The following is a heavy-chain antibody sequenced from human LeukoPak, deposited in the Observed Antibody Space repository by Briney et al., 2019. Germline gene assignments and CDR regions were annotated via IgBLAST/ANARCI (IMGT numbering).Heavy chain of an antibody. CDR1: GFTFSNYA. CDR3: ARDNWGDGGYYRTLDY. Sequence: GSLRLSCAASGFTFSNYAMHWVRQAPGKGLEWVAVISYDGSNKYYADSVKGRFTISRDNSKNTVDLQMNSLRAEDTAVYYCARDNWGDGGYYRTLDYWGQGTLVTVSS. V-gene: IGHV3-30-3*01. D-gene: IGHD3-22*01. J-gene: IGHJ4*02. CDR2: ISYDGSNK.